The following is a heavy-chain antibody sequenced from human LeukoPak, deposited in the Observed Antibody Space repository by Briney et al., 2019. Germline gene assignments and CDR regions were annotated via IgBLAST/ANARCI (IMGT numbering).Heavy chain of an antibody. D-gene: IGHD3-3*01. CDR2: IIPILGIA. V-gene: IGHV1-69*04. CDR1: GGTFSSYA. Sequence: SVKVSCKASGGTFSSYAISWVRQAPGQGLEWMGRIIPILGIANYAQKLQGRVTMTTDTSTSTAYMELRSLRSDDTAVYYCARGMGFLEWAHWGQGTLVTVSS. J-gene: IGHJ4*02. CDR3: ARGMGFLEWAH.